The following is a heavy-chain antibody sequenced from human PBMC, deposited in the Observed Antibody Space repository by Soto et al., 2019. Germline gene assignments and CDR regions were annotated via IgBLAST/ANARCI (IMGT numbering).Heavy chain of an antibody. V-gene: IGHV3-23*01. Sequence: SIRLSYAASGVTFRSYAMSWVRQATGKGLEWVSAISGSGGSTYYADSVKGRFTISRDNSKNTLYLQMNSLRAEDTAVYYCGKGHYYDSSGDYVYWGEGTLVTVSS. D-gene: IGHD3-22*01. J-gene: IGHJ4*02. CDR3: GKGHYYDSSGDYVY. CDR2: ISGSGGST. CDR1: GVTFRSYA.